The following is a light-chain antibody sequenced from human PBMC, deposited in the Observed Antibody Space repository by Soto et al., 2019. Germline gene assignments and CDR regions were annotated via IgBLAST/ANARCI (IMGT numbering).Light chain of an antibody. J-gene: IGKJ1*01. CDR3: HQYNNLWT. Sequence: EIVMTQSPATLSVSPGERVTLSIRASQSVSSRLAWYQQQPGQSPRLLIYGASTRATGIPARFSGSGSGTEFTLTISSLQSEDFGVYYWHQYNNLWTFGQGTKVDIK. CDR1: QSVSSR. CDR2: GAS. V-gene: IGKV3-15*01.